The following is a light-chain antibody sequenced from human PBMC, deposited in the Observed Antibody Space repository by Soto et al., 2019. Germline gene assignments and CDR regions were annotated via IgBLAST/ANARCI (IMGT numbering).Light chain of an antibody. V-gene: IGLV1-40*01. CDR1: SSNIGAGYD. CDR3: QSFDSSLSGYV. Sequence: QSVLTRPPSVSGAPGQRVSISCTGSSSNIGAGYDVHWYQQLPGTAPKLLIYGKSSRPSGVPDRFSGSKSGTSASLAITGLQAEDEADYYCQSFDSSLSGYVFGTGTKVTVL. J-gene: IGLJ1*01. CDR2: GKS.